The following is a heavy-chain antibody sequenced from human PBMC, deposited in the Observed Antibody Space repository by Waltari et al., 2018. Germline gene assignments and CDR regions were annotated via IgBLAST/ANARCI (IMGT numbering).Heavy chain of an antibody. CDR1: GYSISSGYY. J-gene: IGHJ4*02. V-gene: IGHV4-38-2*01. CDR2: IYHSGST. CDR3: ARHVYTTLDY. D-gene: IGHD3-16*01. Sequence: QVQLQESGPGLVKPSETLSLTCAVSGYSISSGYYWGWIRQPPGKGLEWIGNIYHSGSTYYNPSLKSRVTISVDTSKNQFSLKLSSVTAADTAVYYCARHVYTTLDYWGLGTLVTVSS.